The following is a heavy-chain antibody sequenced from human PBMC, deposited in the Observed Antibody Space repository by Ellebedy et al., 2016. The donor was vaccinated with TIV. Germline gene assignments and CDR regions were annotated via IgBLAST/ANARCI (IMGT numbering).Heavy chain of an antibody. Sequence: SETLSLXYTVSGGSISRTTYYWVWIRQPPGKGLEWIGEIYHSGSTNYNPSLKSRVTISVDKSKNQFSLKLSSVTAADTAVYYCARFRNYYDLGSSRVGPNYFDYWGQGTLVTVSS. V-gene: IGHV4-39*07. CDR1: GGSISRTTYY. CDR2: IYHSGST. J-gene: IGHJ4*02. D-gene: IGHD3-10*01. CDR3: ARFRNYYDLGSSRVGPNYFDY.